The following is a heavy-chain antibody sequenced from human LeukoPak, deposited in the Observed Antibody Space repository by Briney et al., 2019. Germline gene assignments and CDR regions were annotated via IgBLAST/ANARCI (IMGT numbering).Heavy chain of an antibody. CDR2: INPNSGGT. CDR3: ARVPVEKPFEQTYNWFDP. V-gene: IGHV1-2*02. J-gene: IGHJ5*02. D-gene: IGHD1-14*01. CDR1: GYTFTGYY. Sequence: ASVKVSCKASGYTFTGYYMHWVRQAPGQGLEWMGWINPNSGGTNYAQKFQGRVTMTRDTSISTAYMELSRLRSDDTAVYYCARVPVEKPFEQTYNWFDPWGQGTLVTVSS.